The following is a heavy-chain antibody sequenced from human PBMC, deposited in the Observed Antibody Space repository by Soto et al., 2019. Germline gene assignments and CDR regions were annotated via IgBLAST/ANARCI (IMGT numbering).Heavy chain of an antibody. J-gene: IGHJ3*02. D-gene: IGHD2-15*01. CDR1: EVSINWSPDY. CDR3: GRATPGYPGRAFHI. V-gene: IGHV4-39*02. CDR2: VHYTAST. Sequence: SETLSLTCPFSEVSINWSPDYWGWLRQPPGKEPQWIASVHYTASTYYNPSLKSRVTISVDTSKNQFSLNLRSVTAADTAIYYCGRATPGYPGRAFHIWGQGKMVTVSS.